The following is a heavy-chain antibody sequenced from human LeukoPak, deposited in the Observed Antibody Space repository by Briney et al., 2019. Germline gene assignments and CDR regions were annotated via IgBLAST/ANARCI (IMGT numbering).Heavy chain of an antibody. CDR1: GGSISTGNYY. J-gene: IGHJ4*02. CDR3: ARVGAYGDYDFDY. V-gene: IGHV4-61*02. D-gene: IGHD4-17*01. CDR2: IYASGST. Sequence: PSETLSLTCTVSGGSISTGNYYWSWIRQPAGKGLEWIGRIYASGSTNYNPSLKSRVTISVDTSKNQFSLKLSSVTAADTAVYYCARVGAYGDYDFDYWGQGTLVTVSS.